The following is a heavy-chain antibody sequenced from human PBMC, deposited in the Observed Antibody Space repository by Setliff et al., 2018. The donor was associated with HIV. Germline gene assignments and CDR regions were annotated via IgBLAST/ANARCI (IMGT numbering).Heavy chain of an antibody. CDR3: AAADYSNPHWYFDL. CDR2: INPNSGGT. D-gene: IGHD4-4*01. J-gene: IGHJ2*01. V-gene: IGHV1-2*02. Sequence: ASVKVSCKASGYTFTGYYMHWVRQAPGQGLEWMGWINPNSGGTNYAQKFQGRVTMTRDTSISTAYMELSSLRSEDTAVYYCAAADYSNPHWYFDLWGRGTPVTVSS. CDR1: GYTFTGYY.